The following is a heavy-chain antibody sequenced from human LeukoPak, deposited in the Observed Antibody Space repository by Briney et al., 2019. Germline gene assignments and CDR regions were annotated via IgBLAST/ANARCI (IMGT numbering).Heavy chain of an antibody. J-gene: IGHJ5*01. CDR1: GFNIRSHG. D-gene: IGHD3-16*02. Sequence: PGGSLRLSCAASGFNIRSHGMHWVRQAPGKGLEWLAVIWYNGNTKYYADSVKGRFTVSRDDSQNTLHLQMDSLRAEDTAVYYCVSADIWGNYRTDSWGHGALVVVSS. CDR3: VSADIWGNYRTDS. V-gene: IGHV3-33*01. CDR2: IWYNGNTK.